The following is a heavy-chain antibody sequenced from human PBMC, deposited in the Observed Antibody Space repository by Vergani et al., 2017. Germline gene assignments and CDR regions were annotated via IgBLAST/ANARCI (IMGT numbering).Heavy chain of an antibody. CDR2: IYYSGST. CDR3: ARSGGINWFDP. D-gene: IGHD3-16*01. J-gene: IGHJ5*02. Sequence: QVQLQESGPGLVKPSETLSLTCTVSGSSISSYYWSWIRQPPGKGLEWIGYIYYSGSTNYNPSLQSRVTISVDTSKNQFSLKLSSVTDADTAVYYCARSGGINWFDPWGQGTLVTVSS. CDR1: GSSISSYY. V-gene: IGHV4-59*01.